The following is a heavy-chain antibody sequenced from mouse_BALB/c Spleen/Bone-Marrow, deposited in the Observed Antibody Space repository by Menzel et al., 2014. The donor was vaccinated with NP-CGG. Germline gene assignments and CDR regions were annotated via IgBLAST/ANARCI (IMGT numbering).Heavy chain of an antibody. CDR2: IWAGGST. Sequence: VQRVESGPGLVAPSQSLSITCTVSGFSLTSYGVHWVRQPPGKGLEWLGVIWAGGSTNYNSALMSRLSISKDNSKSQVFLKMNSLQTDDTAMYYCARVGYRYDGYAMDYWGQGTSVTVSS. CDR1: GFSLTSYG. V-gene: IGHV2-9*02. J-gene: IGHJ4*01. CDR3: ARVGYRYDGYAMDY. D-gene: IGHD2-14*01.